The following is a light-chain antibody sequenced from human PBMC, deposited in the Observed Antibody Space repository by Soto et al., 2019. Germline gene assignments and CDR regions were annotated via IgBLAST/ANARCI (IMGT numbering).Light chain of an antibody. CDR1: QSVSSSY. Sequence: EIVLTQSPGTLSLSPGERATLSCRASQSVSSSYLAWYQQKPGQAPRLLIFGASSRATGIPDRFRGSGSGTDFTLTISRLEPEDYAVYYCQQFGSSPPYTFGQETKLEIK. CDR2: GAS. CDR3: QQFGSSPPYT. J-gene: IGKJ2*01. V-gene: IGKV3-20*01.